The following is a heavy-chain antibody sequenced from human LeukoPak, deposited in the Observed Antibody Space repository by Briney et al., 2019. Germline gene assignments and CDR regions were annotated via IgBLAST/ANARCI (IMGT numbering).Heavy chain of an antibody. J-gene: IGHJ4*02. Sequence: ASVKVSCKASGYTFTSYYMHWVRQAPGQGLEWMGIINPSGGSTSYAQKFQGRVTMTRDTSTSTVYMELSILRSEDTAVYYCARQDYDFWSGYSYYFDYWGQGTLVTVSS. CDR3: ARQDYDFWSGYSYYFDY. D-gene: IGHD3-3*01. CDR1: GYTFTSYY. V-gene: IGHV1-46*01. CDR2: INPSGGST.